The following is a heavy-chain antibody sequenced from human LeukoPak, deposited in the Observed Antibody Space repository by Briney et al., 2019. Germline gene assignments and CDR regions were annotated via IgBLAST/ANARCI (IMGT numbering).Heavy chain of an antibody. J-gene: IGHJ6*04. D-gene: IGHD3-10*01. CDR2: IYHSGRT. Sequence: SETLSLTCAVSGGSISSSNWWSWVRQPPGKGLEWIGEIYHSGRTNYNPSLKSRVTISVDKSKNQFSLKLSSVTAADTAVYYCASGKRITMVRGVTGDYYYGMDVWGKGTTVTVSS. CDR3: ASGKRITMVRGVTGDYYYGMDV. CDR1: GGSISSSNW. V-gene: IGHV4-4*02.